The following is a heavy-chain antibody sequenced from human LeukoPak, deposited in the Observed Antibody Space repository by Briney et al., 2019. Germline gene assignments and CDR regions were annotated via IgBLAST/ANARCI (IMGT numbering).Heavy chain of an antibody. D-gene: IGHD3-3*01. J-gene: IGHJ4*02. CDR1: GGSFSGYY. CDR2: INHSGST. V-gene: IGHV4-34*01. CDR3: ASTRFRYYFDH. Sequence: PETLSLTCAVYGGSFSGYYWSWIRQPPGKGLEWIGEINHSGSTNYNPSLKSRVTISVDTSKNQFSLKLSSVTAADTAVYYCASTRFRYYFDHWGQGTLVTVSS.